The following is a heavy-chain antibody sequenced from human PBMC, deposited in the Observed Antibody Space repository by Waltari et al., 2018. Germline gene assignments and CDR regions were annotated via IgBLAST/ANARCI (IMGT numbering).Heavy chain of an antibody. CDR2: INHSGST. D-gene: IGHD3-3*01. CDR3: ARVREYDFWSGYYRRGWFDP. V-gene: IGHV4-34*01. J-gene: IGHJ5*02. CDR1: GGSFSGYY. Sequence: QVQLQQWGAGLLKPSETLSLTCAVYGGSFSGYYWRWIRQPPGKGREWIGEINHSGSTNYNPSLKSRVTISVDTSKNQFSLKLSSVTAADTAVYYCARVREYDFWSGYYRRGWFDPWGQGTLVTVSS.